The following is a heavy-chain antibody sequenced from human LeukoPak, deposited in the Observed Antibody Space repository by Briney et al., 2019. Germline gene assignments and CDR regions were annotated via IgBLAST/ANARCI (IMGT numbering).Heavy chain of an antibody. J-gene: IGHJ6*03. V-gene: IGHV4-4*07. D-gene: IGHD6-19*01. CDR2: IYTSGST. CDR3: ARDRGESGWVGDYYMDV. CDR1: GGSISSYY. Sequence: PSETLSLTCTVSGGSISSYYWSWIRQPAGKGLEWIARIYTSGSTNYNPSLKSRVTMSVDTSKNQFSLKLSSVTAADTAVYYCARDRGESGWVGDYYMDVWGKGTTVTVSS.